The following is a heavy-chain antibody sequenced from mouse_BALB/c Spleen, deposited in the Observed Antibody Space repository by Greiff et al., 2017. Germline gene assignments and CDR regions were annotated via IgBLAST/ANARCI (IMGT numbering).Heavy chain of an antibody. V-gene: IGHV1-7*01. Sequence: VQLQQPGAELAKPGASVKMSCKASGYTFTSYWMHWVKQRPGQGLEWIGYINPSTGYTEYNQKFKDKATLTADKSSSTAYMQLSSLTSEDSAVYYCARGYGNVYFDYWGQGTTLTVSS. CDR1: GYTFTSYW. CDR2: INPSTGYT. CDR3: ARGYGNVYFDY. J-gene: IGHJ2*01. D-gene: IGHD2-10*02.